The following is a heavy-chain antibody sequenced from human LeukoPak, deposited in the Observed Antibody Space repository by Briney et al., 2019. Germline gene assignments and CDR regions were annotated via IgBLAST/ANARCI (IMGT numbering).Heavy chain of an antibody. CDR3: ARVWDGSGNDAFDI. CDR2: ISAYNGNT. V-gene: IGHV1-18*01. J-gene: IGHJ3*02. Sequence: ASVKVSCKASGYTFTSYGISWVRQAPGQGLEWMGWISAYNGNTNYAQKLQGRVTMTTDTSTSTAYMELRSLRSDDTAVYYCARVWDGSGNDAFDIWGQETMVTVSS. D-gene: IGHD3-10*01. CDR1: GYTFTSYG.